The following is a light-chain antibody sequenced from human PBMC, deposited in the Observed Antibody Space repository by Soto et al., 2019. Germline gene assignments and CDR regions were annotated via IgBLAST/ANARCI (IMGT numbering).Light chain of an antibody. Sequence: DIQMTQSPSTLSASLGDRVTITCRASQSISTWLAWYQQKPGKAPDLLIYDASNLESGVPSRFSGSGSGTEFTLTISSLQPDDVAAYYCQQYSSYLYTFGQGTKLEIK. CDR1: QSISTW. CDR2: DAS. J-gene: IGKJ2*01. V-gene: IGKV1-5*01. CDR3: QQYSSYLYT.